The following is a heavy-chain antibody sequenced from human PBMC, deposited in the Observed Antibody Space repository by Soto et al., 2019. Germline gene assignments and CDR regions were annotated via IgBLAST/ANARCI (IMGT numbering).Heavy chain of an antibody. Sequence: PGGSLRLSCAASGFSVNVNYMTWVRQAPGKGLEWVSFIYTDGRTFYVDSVKGRFTISRDDSENTVYLQMNSLRVEDPAVYYCARDPAVTTDYGLDVWGQGTTVTVSS. D-gene: IGHD4-17*01. CDR2: IYTDGRT. CDR1: GFSVNVNY. V-gene: IGHV3-53*01. CDR3: ARDPAVTTDYGLDV. J-gene: IGHJ6*02.